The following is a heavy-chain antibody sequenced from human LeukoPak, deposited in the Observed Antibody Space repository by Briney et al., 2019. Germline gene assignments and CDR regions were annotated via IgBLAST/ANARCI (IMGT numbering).Heavy chain of an antibody. CDR2: IRYDGSNK. CDR3: AKEYYDFWSGYPTDFDY. V-gene: IGHV3-30*02. CDR1: GFTFSSYG. J-gene: IGHJ4*02. D-gene: IGHD3-3*01. Sequence: PGGSLRLSCAASGFTFSSYGMHWVRQAPGKGLEWVAFIRYDGSNKYYADSVKGRFTISRDNSKNTLYLQMNSLRDEDTAVYYCAKEYYDFWSGYPTDFDYWGQGTLVTVSS.